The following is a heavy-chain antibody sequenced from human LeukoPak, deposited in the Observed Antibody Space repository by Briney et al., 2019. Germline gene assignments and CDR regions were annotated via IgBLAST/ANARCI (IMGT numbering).Heavy chain of an antibody. Sequence: SETLSLTCAVYGGSFSGYYWSWIRRPPGKGLEWIGEINHSGSTNYNPSLKSRVTISVDTSKNQFSLKLSSVTAADTAVYYCATEQYCSGGSCSMDTAMVWGQGTLVTVSS. J-gene: IGHJ4*02. CDR2: INHSGST. CDR3: ATEQYCSGGSCSMDTAMV. D-gene: IGHD2-15*01. CDR1: GGSFSGYY. V-gene: IGHV4-34*01.